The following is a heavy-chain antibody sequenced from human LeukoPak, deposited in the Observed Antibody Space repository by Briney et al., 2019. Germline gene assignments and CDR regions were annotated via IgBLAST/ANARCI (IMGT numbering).Heavy chain of an antibody. CDR3: AANSADYNTLGSSYKV. D-gene: IGHD3-10*01. CDR2: IHTSGST. V-gene: IGHV4-4*07. J-gene: IGHJ4*02. CDR1: GVSISSYY. Sequence: SETLSLTCTVSGVSISSYYWSWIRQPAGKGLEWIGRIHTSGSTNYNPSLKSRVTISFDTSQNQFSLKMNSMTAADTAVFYCAANSADYNTLGSSYKVWGQGLLVTVSS.